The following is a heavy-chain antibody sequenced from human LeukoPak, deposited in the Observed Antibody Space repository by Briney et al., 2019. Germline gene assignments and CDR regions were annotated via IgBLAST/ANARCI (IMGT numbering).Heavy chain of an antibody. V-gene: IGHV3-21*01. J-gene: IGHJ4*02. CDR1: GFTFSSYS. Sequence: PGGSLRLSCAASGFTFSSYSMNWVRQAPGKGLEWVSSISSSSSYIYYADSVKGRFTISRDNAKNSLYLQMNSLRAEDTAVYYCARRRGYFDWLYKDFDYWGQGTLVTVSS. D-gene: IGHD3-9*01. CDR3: ARRRGYFDWLYKDFDY. CDR2: ISSSSSYI.